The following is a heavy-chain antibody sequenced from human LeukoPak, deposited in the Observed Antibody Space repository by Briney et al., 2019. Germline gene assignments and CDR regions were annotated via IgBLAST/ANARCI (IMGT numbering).Heavy chain of an antibody. J-gene: IGHJ4*02. D-gene: IGHD2-2*01. CDR1: GFTFSSYG. CDR2: ISYDGSNK. V-gene: IGHV3-30*18. CDR3: AKDLGAVVPAAMGLDY. Sequence: GGSLRLSCAASGFTFSSYGMHWVREAPGKGREGGAVISYDGSNKYYADSVKGRFTISRDNSKNTLYLQMNSLRAEDTAVYYCAKDLGAVVPAAMGLDYWGQGPLVTVSS.